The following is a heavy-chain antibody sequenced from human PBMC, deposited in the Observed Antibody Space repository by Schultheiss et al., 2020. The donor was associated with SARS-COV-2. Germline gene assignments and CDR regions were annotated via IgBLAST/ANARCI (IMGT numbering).Heavy chain of an antibody. V-gene: IGHV1-2*02. CDR1: GYTFTGYY. Sequence: ASVKVSCKASGYTFTGYYMHWVRQAPGQGLEWMGWINPNSGGTNYAQKFQGRVTMTRDTSISTAYMELSRLRSDDTAVYYCARHSVGGGVRYSSSWYGNYYYYMDVWGKGTTVTVSS. CDR3: ARHSVGGGVRYSSSWYGNYYYYMDV. CDR2: INPNSGGT. J-gene: IGHJ6*03. D-gene: IGHD6-13*01.